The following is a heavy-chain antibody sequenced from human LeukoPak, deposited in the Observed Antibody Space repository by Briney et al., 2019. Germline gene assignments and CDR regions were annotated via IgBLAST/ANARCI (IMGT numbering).Heavy chain of an antibody. D-gene: IGHD3-22*01. CDR1: GFTFSSYS. J-gene: IGHJ4*02. Sequence: GGSLRLSCAASGFTFSSYSMNWVRQAPGKGLEWVSSISSSSSYIYYADSVKGRFTISRDNAKNSLYLQINSLRAEDTAVYYCARLGFDYYDSSGYDYWGQGTLVTVSS. CDR2: ISSSSSYI. CDR3: ARLGFDYYDSSGYDY. V-gene: IGHV3-21*01.